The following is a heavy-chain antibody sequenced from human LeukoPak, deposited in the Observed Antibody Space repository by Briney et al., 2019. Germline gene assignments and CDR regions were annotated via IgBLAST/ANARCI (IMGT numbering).Heavy chain of an antibody. CDR1: GFTFSSYA. CDR3: ARDDYDSSGYYDYYYYGMDV. V-gene: IGHV3-7*01. CDR2: IKQDGSEK. J-gene: IGHJ6*02. Sequence: GGSLRLSCAASGFTFSSYAMSWVRQAPGKGLEWVANIKQDGSEKYYVDSVKGRFTISRDNAKNSLYLQMNSLRAEDTAVYYCARDDYDSSGYYDYYYYGMDVWGQGTTVTVSS. D-gene: IGHD3-22*01.